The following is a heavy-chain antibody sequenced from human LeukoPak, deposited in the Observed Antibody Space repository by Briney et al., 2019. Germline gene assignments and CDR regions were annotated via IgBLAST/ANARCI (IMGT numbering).Heavy chain of an antibody. V-gene: IGHV3-23*01. CDR3: AKDRWAEYSYGTVFDY. J-gene: IGHJ4*02. D-gene: IGHD5-18*01. Sequence: GGSLRLSCAASGFTFSSYDMSWVRQAPGKGLEWVSAISGSGGSTYYADSVKGRFTISRDNSKNTLYLQMNSLRAEDTAVYYCAKDRWAEYSYGTVFDYWGQGTLVTVSS. CDR2: ISGSGGST. CDR1: GFTFSSYD.